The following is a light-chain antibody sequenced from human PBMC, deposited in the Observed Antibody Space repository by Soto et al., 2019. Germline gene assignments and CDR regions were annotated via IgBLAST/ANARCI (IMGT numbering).Light chain of an antibody. CDR1: QYINTS. V-gene: IGKV3-11*01. J-gene: IGKJ1*01. CDR2: QTS. Sequence: IVLTQSPATLSSFPGDRVTLSCRASQYINTSLAWYQHKPGQAPRLLIYQTSLRAAGVPARFSGSGSGTDFTLTISDVQPEDFALYYCHQRQSWPRTFGRGTKVDI. CDR3: HQRQSWPRT.